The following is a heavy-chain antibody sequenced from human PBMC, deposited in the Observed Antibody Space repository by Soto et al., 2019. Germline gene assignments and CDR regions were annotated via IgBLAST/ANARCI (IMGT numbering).Heavy chain of an antibody. CDR1: GYTFTSYG. CDR3: ARDVDQWAARDFLGLDYYYGMDV. J-gene: IGHJ6*02. Sequence: GASVKVSCKASGYTFTSYGISWVRQAPGQGLEWMGWISAYNGNTNYAQKLQGRVTMTTDTSTSTAYMELRSLRSDDTAVYYCARDVDQWAARDFLGLDYYYGMDVWGQGTTVTVSS. D-gene: IGHD6-6*01. CDR2: ISAYNGNT. V-gene: IGHV1-18*01.